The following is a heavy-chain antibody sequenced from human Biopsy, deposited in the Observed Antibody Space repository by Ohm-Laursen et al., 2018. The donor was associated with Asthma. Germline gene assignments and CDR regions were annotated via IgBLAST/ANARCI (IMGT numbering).Heavy chain of an antibody. D-gene: IGHD6-13*01. CDR2: INPNSGGT. CDR1: GYTFIGCH. Sequence: ASVKVSCKPSGYTFIGCHIHWMRQAPGQGLEWMGRINPNSGGTNYAQKFQGRFTMTRDTSISTAYMEVSRLRSDDTAVYYCARGQKSAGDRWFDPWGQGTLVTVSS. V-gene: IGHV1-2*06. CDR3: ARGQKSAGDRWFDP. J-gene: IGHJ5*02.